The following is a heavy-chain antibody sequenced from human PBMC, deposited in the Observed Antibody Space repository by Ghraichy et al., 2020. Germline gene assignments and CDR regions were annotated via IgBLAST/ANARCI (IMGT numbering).Heavy chain of an antibody. V-gene: IGHV3-48*02. D-gene: IGHD3-22*01. Sequence: GGSLRLSCAASGFTFSNYSMNWVRQAPGKGLEWLSYISSRSRTIYEADSVKGRFTISRDNAKNSMYLQLNSLRDEDTAVYYCARDTYLYDSSGYYYLGGMDVWGQGTTVTVSS. CDR1: GFTFSNYS. CDR3: ARDTYLYDSSGYYYLGGMDV. J-gene: IGHJ6*02. CDR2: ISSRSRTI.